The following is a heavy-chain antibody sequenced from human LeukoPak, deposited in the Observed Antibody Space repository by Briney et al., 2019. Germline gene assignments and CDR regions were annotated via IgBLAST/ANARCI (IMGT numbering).Heavy chain of an antibody. V-gene: IGHV4-59*08. Sequence: SETLSLTCTVSGGSISSYYWSWIRQPPGKGLEWIGYIYYSGSINYNPSLKSRVTISVDTSKNQFSLTLSSVTAADTAVYYCTSGSPDYYYGMDVWGQGTTVTVSS. CDR1: GGSISSYY. J-gene: IGHJ6*02. CDR3: TSGSPDYYYGMDV. D-gene: IGHD1-26*01. CDR2: IYYSGSI.